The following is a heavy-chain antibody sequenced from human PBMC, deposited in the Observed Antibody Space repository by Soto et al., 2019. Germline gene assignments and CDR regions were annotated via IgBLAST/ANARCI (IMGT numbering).Heavy chain of an antibody. CDR2: ISSSSSTI. J-gene: IGHJ4*02. D-gene: IGHD4-17*01. V-gene: IGHV3-48*01. CDR3: VPLMTTVTTEVLAFDY. Sequence: EVQLVASGGGLVQPGGSLRLSCAASGFTFSSYSMNWVRQAPGKGLEWVSYISSSSSTIYYADSVKGRFTISRDNAKNSLYLQMNSLRAEDTAVYYCVPLMTTVTTEVLAFDYWGQGTLVTVSS. CDR1: GFTFSSYS.